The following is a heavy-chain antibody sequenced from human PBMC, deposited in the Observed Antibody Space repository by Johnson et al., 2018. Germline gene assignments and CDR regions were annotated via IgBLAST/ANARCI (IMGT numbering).Heavy chain of an antibody. J-gene: IGHJ1*01. CDR1: GFTFSSYG. CDR3: AKGPSYQLLYAEYFQH. D-gene: IGHD2-2*02. Sequence: QVQLVQSGGGVVQPGRSXRLSCAASGFTFSSYGMHWVRQAPGKGLEWVAVISYDGSNKYYADSVQGRFTISRDNSKNTLYLQMNSRRAEDTAVYYCAKGPSYQLLYAEYFQHWGQGTLVTVSS. V-gene: IGHV3-30*18. CDR2: ISYDGSNK.